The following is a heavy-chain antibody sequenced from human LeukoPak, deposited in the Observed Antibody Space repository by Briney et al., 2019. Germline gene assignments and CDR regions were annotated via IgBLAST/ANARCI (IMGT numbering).Heavy chain of an antibody. CDR1: GGSISSYY. CDR2: IYYSGRT. J-gene: IGHJ3*02. CDR3: ARGDIVVVVAANPGAFDI. Sequence: SETLSLTCTVSGGSISSYYWSWIRQPPGKGLEGIGYIYYSGRTNYNPSLKSRVTISVDTSNNQFSLKLISVTAADTAVYYCARGDIVVVVAANPGAFDIWGQGTMVTVSS. D-gene: IGHD2-15*01. V-gene: IGHV4-59*01.